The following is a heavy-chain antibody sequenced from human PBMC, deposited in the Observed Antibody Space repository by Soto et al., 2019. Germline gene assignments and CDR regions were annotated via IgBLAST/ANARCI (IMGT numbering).Heavy chain of an antibody. J-gene: IGHJ3*02. Sequence: PSETLSLTCTVSGGSISSYYWSWIRQPPGKGLEWIGYIYYSGSTNYNPSLKSRVTISVDTSKNQFSLKLSSVTAADTAVYYFARYRYYDILTGYFNGSAFDIWGQGTMVTVSS. V-gene: IGHV4-59*01. CDR1: GGSISSYY. CDR3: ARYRYYDILTGYFNGSAFDI. D-gene: IGHD3-9*01. CDR2: IYYSGST.